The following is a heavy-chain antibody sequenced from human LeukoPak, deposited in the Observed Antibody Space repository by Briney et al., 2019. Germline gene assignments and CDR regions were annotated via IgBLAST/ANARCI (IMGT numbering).Heavy chain of an antibody. J-gene: IGHJ3*02. CDR2: ISWNSGSI. V-gene: IGHV3-9*01. CDR1: GFTFDDYA. D-gene: IGHD3-3*01. CDR3: AKDTGSPADAITMEDNAFDI. Sequence: PGGSLRLSCAASGFTFDDYAMHWVRQAPGKGLEWVSGISWNSGSIGYADSVKGRFTVSRDNAKNSLYLQMNSLRAEDTAVYYCAKDTGSPADAITMEDNAFDIWGQGTMVTVSS.